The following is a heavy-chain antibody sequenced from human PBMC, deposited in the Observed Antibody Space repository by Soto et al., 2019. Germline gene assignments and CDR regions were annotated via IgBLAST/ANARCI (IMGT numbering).Heavy chain of an antibody. J-gene: IGHJ6*02. V-gene: IGHV1-3*01. D-gene: IGHD6-19*01. Sequence: GASVKVSCKASGYTFTSYAMHWVRQAPGQRLEWMGWINAGNGNTKYSQKSQGRVTITRDTSASTAYMELSSLRSEDTAVYYCARTKYSSGWYTNYYYYGMDVWGQGTTVTV. CDR3: ARTKYSSGWYTNYYYYGMDV. CDR2: INAGNGNT. CDR1: GYTFTSYA.